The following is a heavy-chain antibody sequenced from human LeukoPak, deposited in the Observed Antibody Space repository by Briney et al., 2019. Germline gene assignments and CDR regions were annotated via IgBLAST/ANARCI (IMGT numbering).Heavy chain of an antibody. V-gene: IGHV3-23*01. CDR2: ISGGGDET. J-gene: IGHJ4*02. CDR3: VKEGPLRRTDFDF. CDR1: GFTFSSCA. Sequence: GGSLRLSCSASGFTFSSCAMSRVRQTPGKGLEWVSGISGGGDETYYADSVKGRFTISRDNSKSTLYLQMNSLRAEDTAVYYCVKEGPLRRTDFDFWAQGTLVTVSS.